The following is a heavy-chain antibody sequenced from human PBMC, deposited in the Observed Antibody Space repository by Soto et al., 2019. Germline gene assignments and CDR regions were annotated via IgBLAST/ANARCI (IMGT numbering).Heavy chain of an antibody. J-gene: IGHJ6*02. CDR3: SGCSGGACHQNYGMDV. V-gene: IGHV3-21*01. CDR1: GFTFSSCT. Sequence: EVHLVESGGGLVKPGGSLRLSCAVSGFTFSSCTMNWVRQAPGKVLEWVSSISPSTSHIYYADSVKGRFTISRDNAKNSLFLQMNCLRAEDTAVYYCSGCSGGACHQNYGMDVWGQGTTVTVSS. CDR2: ISPSTSHI. D-gene: IGHD2-15*01.